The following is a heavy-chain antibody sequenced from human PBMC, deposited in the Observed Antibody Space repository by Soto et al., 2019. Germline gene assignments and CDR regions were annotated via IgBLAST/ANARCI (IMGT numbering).Heavy chain of an antibody. CDR3: ASVRGGYYYGMDV. V-gene: IGHV4-4*02. CDR2: IYHSGST. J-gene: IGHJ6*02. D-gene: IGHD3-10*02. CDR1: GGSISSSNW. Sequence: SETLSLTCAGSGGSISSSNWWSWVRQPPGKGLEWIGEIYHSGSTKYNPSLKSRVTISVDKSKNQFSLKLSSVTAADTAVYYCASVRGGYYYGMDVWGQGTTVTVSS.